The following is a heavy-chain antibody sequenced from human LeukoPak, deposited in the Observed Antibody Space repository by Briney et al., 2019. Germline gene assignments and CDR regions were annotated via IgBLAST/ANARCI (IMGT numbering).Heavy chain of an antibody. V-gene: IGHV3-23*01. CDR3: AKAPVTSCRGAYCYPFDS. CDR1: GFTFSSYA. J-gene: IGHJ4*02. Sequence: GGSLRLSCAASGFTFSSYAMSWVRQAPGKGLEWVSAISGSGGSTYYADSVKGRFTISRDNSKNTLYLQMNSLRAEDAAVYFCAKAPVTSCRGAYCYPFDSWGQGTLVTVSS. CDR2: ISGSGGST. D-gene: IGHD2-21*01.